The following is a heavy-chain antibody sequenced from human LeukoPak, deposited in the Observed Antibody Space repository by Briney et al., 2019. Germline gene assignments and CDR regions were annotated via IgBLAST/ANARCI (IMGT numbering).Heavy chain of an antibody. Sequence: SETLSLTCTVSGGSISSGGYYWSWIRQHPGKGLEWIGYIYYSGSTYYNPSLKSRVTISVDTSKNQFSLKLSSVTAADMAVYYCAREERIAAAGPFLFDYWGQGTLVTVSS. V-gene: IGHV4-31*03. CDR3: AREERIAAAGPFLFDY. J-gene: IGHJ4*02. CDR2: IYYSGST. CDR1: GGSISSGGYY. D-gene: IGHD6-13*01.